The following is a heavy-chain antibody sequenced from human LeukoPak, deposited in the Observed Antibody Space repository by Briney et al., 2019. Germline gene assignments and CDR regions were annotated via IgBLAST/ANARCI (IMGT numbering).Heavy chain of an antibody. CDR1: GYTFADYA. CDR2: INTNTWNP. CDR3: ARERIAVAVVAFDS. J-gene: IGHJ4*02. Sequence: ASVKVSCKASGYTFADYALDWVRQAPGHGLEWMGWINTNTWNPTYAQGFTGRLVFSLDTSVSTAYLQISSLKAEDTAVYYCARERIAVAVVAFDSWGQGTLVTVSS. D-gene: IGHD6-19*01. V-gene: IGHV7-4-1*02.